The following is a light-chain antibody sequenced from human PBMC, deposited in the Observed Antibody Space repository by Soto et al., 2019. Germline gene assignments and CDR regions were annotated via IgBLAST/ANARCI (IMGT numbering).Light chain of an antibody. CDR2: RND. V-gene: IGLV1-47*01. CDR1: SSNIGSNY. J-gene: IGLJ2*01. CDR3: AAWDDSLSGRVV. Sequence: QSVLTQPPSASGTPGQRVTISCSGSSSNIGSNYVYWYQQVPGTAPKLLIYRNDQRPSGVPDRFSGSESGTSASLAISGLRSEDEADYYCAAWDDSLSGRVVFGGGTKLTVL.